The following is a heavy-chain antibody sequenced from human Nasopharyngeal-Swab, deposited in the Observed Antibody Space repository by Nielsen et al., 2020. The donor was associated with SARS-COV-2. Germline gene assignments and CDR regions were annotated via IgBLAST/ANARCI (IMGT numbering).Heavy chain of an antibody. V-gene: IGHV4-4*02. D-gene: IGHD3-3*01. CDR2: VKHNVST. J-gene: IGHJ4*02. CDR3: ASFYDFWT. Sequence: SETLSLTCAVSGGSVSSDNWWSWVRQPPGKRLEWIGEVKHNVSTNYNPSLKSRVTISLDKTKNRVSLRVNSLTAADTAVYYCASFYDFWTWGQGTLVTVSS. CDR1: GGSVSSDNW.